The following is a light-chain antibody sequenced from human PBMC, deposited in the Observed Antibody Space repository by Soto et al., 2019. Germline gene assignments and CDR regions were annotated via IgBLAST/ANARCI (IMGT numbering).Light chain of an antibody. J-gene: IGKJ1*01. Sequence: IQMTQSPSSLSASVRDRVTITCRASQDIGNDLGWYQQKPGKAPNLLIYAASSLRSGVPSRFSGSGSGTHFTLTINSLQAEDSATYFCLQDYTYPRTFGQGTKVDIK. CDR3: LQDYTYPRT. CDR2: AAS. V-gene: IGKV1-6*02. CDR1: QDIGND.